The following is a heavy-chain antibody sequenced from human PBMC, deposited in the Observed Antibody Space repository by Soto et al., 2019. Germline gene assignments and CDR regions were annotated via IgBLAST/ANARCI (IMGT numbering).Heavy chain of an antibody. CDR2: ISYDGSNK. V-gene: IGHV3-30*18. D-gene: IGHD6-19*01. Sequence: GGSLRLSCAASGFTFSSFGMHWVRQAPGKGLEWVAVISYDGSNKYYADSVKGRFTISRDNSKSTLYLQMNSLRAEDTAVFYCAKPTVPFGRTAVAGPFDHWGQGTLVTVSS. CDR1: GFTFSSFG. CDR3: AKPTVPFGRTAVAGPFDH. J-gene: IGHJ4*02.